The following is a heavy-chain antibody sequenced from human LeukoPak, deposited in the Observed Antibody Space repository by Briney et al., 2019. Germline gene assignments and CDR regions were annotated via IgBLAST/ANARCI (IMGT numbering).Heavy chain of an antibody. Sequence: GASVKVSCKASGGTFSSYAMSWVRQAPGQGLEWMGGIIPIFGTANYAQKFQGRVTITADESTSTAYMELSSLRSEDTAVYYCASHFGVRPFDYWGQGTLVTVSS. J-gene: IGHJ4*02. D-gene: IGHD3-10*01. CDR2: IIPIFGTA. V-gene: IGHV1-69*13. CDR1: GGTFSSYA. CDR3: ASHFGVRPFDY.